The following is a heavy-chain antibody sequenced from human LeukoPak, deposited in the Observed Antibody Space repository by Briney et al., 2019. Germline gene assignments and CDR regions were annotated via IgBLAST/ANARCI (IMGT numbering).Heavy chain of an antibody. J-gene: IGHJ3*02. Sequence: GGSLRLPCAACGFPFPDLWMHWVRRASGGGLVWVSRVKGDEISTLYADSVKGRFTISRDNAKNTLYLQMNSLRADDTALYYCATGPYSAFEMWGQGTMVTVSS. V-gene: IGHV3-74*01. D-gene: IGHD2-21*01. CDR1: GFPFPDLW. CDR2: VKGDEIST. CDR3: ATGPYSAFEM.